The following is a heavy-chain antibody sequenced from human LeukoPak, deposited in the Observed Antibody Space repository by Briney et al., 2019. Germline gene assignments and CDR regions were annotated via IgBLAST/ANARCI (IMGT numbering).Heavy chain of an antibody. CDR3: ASIAYNPRFDY. CDR1: GFTFSSYW. CDR2: INSDGSST. V-gene: IGHV3-74*01. Sequence: GGSLRLSCAASGFTFSSYWMHWVRQAPGKGLVWVLRINSDGSSTSYADSVKGRFTISRDNAKNTLYLQMNSLRAEDTAVYYCASIAYNPRFDYWGQGTLVTVSS. J-gene: IGHJ4*02. D-gene: IGHD1-1*01.